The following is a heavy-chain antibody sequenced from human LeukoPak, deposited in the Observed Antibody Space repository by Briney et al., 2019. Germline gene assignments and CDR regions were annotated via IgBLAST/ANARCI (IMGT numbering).Heavy chain of an antibody. CDR1: GYTFTNYY. J-gene: IGHJ5*02. V-gene: IGHV1-46*01. CDR2: INPSGGTT. D-gene: IGHD3-10*01. Sequence: ASVKVSCKASGYTFTNYYMHWVRQAPGQGLEWMGVINPSGGTTSYAQKFQGRVTMTRDTSTSTAYMELSSLRSEDTAVYYCARAFGSGSYHNPDHWGQGTLVTVSS. CDR3: ARAFGSGSYHNPDH.